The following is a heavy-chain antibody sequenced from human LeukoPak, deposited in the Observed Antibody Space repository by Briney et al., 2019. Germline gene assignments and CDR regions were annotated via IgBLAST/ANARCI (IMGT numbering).Heavy chain of an antibody. D-gene: IGHD5-12*01. CDR2: IKSKTDGGTT. V-gene: IGHV3-15*01. CDR1: GFTFSNAW. CDR3: TTDFSGYDSILGEAFDI. Sequence: PGGSLRLSCAASGFTFSNAWMSWVRQAPGKGLEWVGRIKSKTDGGTTDYAAPVKGRFTISRDDSKNTLYLQMNSLKTEDTAVYYCTTDFSGYDSILGEAFDIWAKGQWSPSLQ. J-gene: IGHJ3*02.